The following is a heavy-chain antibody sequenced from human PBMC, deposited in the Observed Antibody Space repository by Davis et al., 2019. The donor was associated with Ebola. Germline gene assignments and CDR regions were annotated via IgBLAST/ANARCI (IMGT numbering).Heavy chain of an antibody. CDR1: GGSISSYY. V-gene: IGHV4-59*12. CDR3: ARDRMYYDILTGYGRHFDY. CDR2: IYYSGST. J-gene: IGHJ4*02. Sequence: MPSETLSLTCTVSGGSISSYYWSWIRQPPGKGLEWIGYIYYSGSTNYNPSLKSRVTISVDTSKNQFSLKLSSVTAADTAVYYCARDRMYYDILTGYGRHFDYWGQGTLVTVSS. D-gene: IGHD3-9*01.